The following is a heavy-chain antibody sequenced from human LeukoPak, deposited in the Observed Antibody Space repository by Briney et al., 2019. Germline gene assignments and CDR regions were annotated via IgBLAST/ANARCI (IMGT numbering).Heavy chain of an antibody. Sequence: GASVKVPCKASGYTFTGYYMHWVRQAPGQGLEWMGWINPNSGGTNYAQKFQGRVTMTRDTSISTAYMELSRLRSDDTAVYYCARDLRKTMTTVTREYLQHWGQGTLVTVSS. V-gene: IGHV1-2*02. CDR1: GYTFTGYY. CDR3: ARDLRKTMTTVTREYLQH. CDR2: INPNSGGT. J-gene: IGHJ1*01. D-gene: IGHD4-17*01.